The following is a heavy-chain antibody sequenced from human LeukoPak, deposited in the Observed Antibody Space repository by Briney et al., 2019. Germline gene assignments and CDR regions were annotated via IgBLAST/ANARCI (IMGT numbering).Heavy chain of an antibody. CDR2: INASGGST. V-gene: IGHV1-46*01. CDR1: GYTFTSYY. CDR3: ARARLRGYWFDP. D-gene: IGHD2-15*01. Sequence: ASVKVSCKASGYTFTSYYMHWVRQAPGQGLEWMGIINASGGSTSYAQKFQGRVTMTRDTSTSTVYMELSSLRSEDTAVYYCARARLRGYWFDPWGQGTLVTVSS. J-gene: IGHJ5*02.